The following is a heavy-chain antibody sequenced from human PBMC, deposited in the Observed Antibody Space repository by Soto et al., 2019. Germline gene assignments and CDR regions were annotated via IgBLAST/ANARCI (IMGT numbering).Heavy chain of an antibody. CDR1: GGTFSSHT. V-gene: IGHV1-69*13. CDR2: IIPIFGTS. Sequence: GASVKVSCKASGGTFSSHTVTWVRQAPGQGLEWVGGIIPIFGTSNYAQKFQGRVTITADESTNTTYMELSSLRSEDTAVYYCARLKTSTWLYFDYWGQGTLVTVSS. CDR3: ARLKTSTWLYFDY. D-gene: IGHD3-22*01. J-gene: IGHJ4*02.